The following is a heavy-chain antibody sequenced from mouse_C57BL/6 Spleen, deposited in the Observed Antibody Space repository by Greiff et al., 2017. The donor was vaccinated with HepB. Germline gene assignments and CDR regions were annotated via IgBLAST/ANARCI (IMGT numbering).Heavy chain of an antibody. CDR1: GYTFTDYN. D-gene: IGHD1-1*01. J-gene: IGHJ4*01. CDR3: ARRDYYGSTPYAMDY. V-gene: IGHV1-18*01. Sequence: VQLQQSGPELVKPGASVKIPCKASGYTFTDYNMDWVKQSHGKSLEWIGDINPNNGGTIYNQKFKGKATLTVDKSSSTAYMELRSLTSEDTAVYDCARRDYYGSTPYAMDYWGQGTSVTVSS. CDR2: INPNNGGT.